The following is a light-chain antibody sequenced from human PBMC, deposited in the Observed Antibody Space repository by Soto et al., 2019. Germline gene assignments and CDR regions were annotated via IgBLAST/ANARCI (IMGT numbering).Light chain of an antibody. CDR1: QSVSSN. CDR3: QQYEYLPANT. Sequence: EIVMTQSPATLSVSPGARATLSCRASQSVSSNLAWYQQKPGQAPRLIIYGASTRATGIPARFSGSGSGTELTLTNSSLQSEDFAVYCCQQYEYLPANTFGGGTKVEIK. J-gene: IGKJ4*01. CDR2: GAS. V-gene: IGKV3D-15*01.